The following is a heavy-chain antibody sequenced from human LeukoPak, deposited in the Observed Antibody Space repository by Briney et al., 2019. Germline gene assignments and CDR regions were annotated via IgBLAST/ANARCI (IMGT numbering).Heavy chain of an antibody. CDR1: GGSISSDY. Sequence: PSETLSLTCTVSGGSISSDYWSWIRQPPGKGLEWIGYIYYRGSTNYNPSLKSRVTISVDTSKNQFSLKLSSVTAADTAVYYCARLSGYSSGHYYSDYWGQGTLVTVSS. V-gene: IGHV4-59*01. D-gene: IGHD3-22*01. CDR3: ARLSGYSSGHYYSDY. CDR2: IYYRGST. J-gene: IGHJ4*02.